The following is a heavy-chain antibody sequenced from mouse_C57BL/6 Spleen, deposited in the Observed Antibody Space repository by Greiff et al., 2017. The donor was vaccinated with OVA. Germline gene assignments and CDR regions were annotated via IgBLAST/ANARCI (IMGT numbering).Heavy chain of an antibody. D-gene: IGHD1-1*01. Sequence: QVQLQQSGPELVKPGASVKISCKASGYAFSSSWMNWVKQRPGKGLEWIGRIYPGDGDTNYNGKFKGKATLTADKSSSTAYMQLSSLTSEDSAVYFCARDSITTVPYFDDWGQGTTLTVSS. CDR1: GYAFSSSW. CDR3: ARDSITTVPYFDD. CDR2: IYPGDGDT. V-gene: IGHV1-82*01. J-gene: IGHJ2*01.